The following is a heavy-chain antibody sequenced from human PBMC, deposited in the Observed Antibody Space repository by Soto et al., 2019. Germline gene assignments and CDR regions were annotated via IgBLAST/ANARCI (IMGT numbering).Heavy chain of an antibody. CDR3: GKENLRSSGWYPISGGYGMDV. CDR1: GFTFSSYA. Sequence: EVQLLESGGGLVQPGGSLRLSCAASGFTFSSYAMSWVRQAPGKGLEWVSAISGSGGSTYYADSVKGRFTISRDNSKNTLYLQMNSLRGEDTCVYYCGKENLRSSGWYPISGGYGMDVRGPRDHGHRPL. V-gene: IGHV3-23*01. CDR2: ISGSGGST. D-gene: IGHD6-19*01. J-gene: IGHJ6*01.